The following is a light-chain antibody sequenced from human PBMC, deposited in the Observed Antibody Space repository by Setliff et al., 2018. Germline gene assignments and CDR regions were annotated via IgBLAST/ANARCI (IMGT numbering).Light chain of an antibody. CDR2: EVS. CDR1: SSDVGGYNY. CDR3: LSYDSSLIDYV. V-gene: IGLV2-8*01. Sequence: QSVLTQPPSASGSPGQSVTISCTGTSSDVGGYNYVSWYQQHPGKAPKLMIYEVSKRPSGVPDRFSGSNSGTSASLAITGLQAEDEAHYYCLSYDSSLIDYVFGPGTKVTV. J-gene: IGLJ1*01.